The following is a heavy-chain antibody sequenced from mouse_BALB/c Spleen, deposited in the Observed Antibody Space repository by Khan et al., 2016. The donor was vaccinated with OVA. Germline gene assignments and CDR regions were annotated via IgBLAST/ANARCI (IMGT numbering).Heavy chain of an antibody. CDR2: IYPGTNNT. V-gene: IGHV1-76*01. D-gene: IGHD3-2*02. CDR3: AREEALYYFDY. J-gene: IGHJ2*01. CDR1: GYIFTSYW. Sequence: LEESGAELVRPGASVKLSCKTSGYIFTSYWIHWVKRRSGQGLEWIARIYPGTNNTYYNEKLKDKATLTADKSSSTVYMQLSSLKSEDSAVYFCAREEALYYFDYWGQGTTLTVSS.